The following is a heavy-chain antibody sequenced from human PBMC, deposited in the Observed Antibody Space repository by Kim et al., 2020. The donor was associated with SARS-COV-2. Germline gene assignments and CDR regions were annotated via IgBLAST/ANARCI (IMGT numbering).Heavy chain of an antibody. J-gene: IGHJ6*02. CDR1: GFTFSRDA. D-gene: IGHD5-12*01. V-gene: IGHV3-30*04. CDR2: ISYDGSNK. CDR3: ARGGRQWLPSDYYGMDV. Sequence: GGSLRLSCAVSGFTFSRDAMHWVRQAPGKGLEWVAVISYDGSNKYYADSVKGRFTISRDNSKNTLHLQMNSLRAEDTAVYYCARGGRQWLPSDYYGMDVWGQGTTVTVAS.